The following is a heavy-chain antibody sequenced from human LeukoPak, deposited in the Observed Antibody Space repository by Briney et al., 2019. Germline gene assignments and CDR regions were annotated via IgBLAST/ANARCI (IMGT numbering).Heavy chain of an antibody. CDR3: AKAASWSTPAVYYFDY. J-gene: IGHJ4*02. V-gene: IGHV3-30*02. D-gene: IGHD2-8*01. CDR2: IRYDGSNK. CDR1: GFAFSSYA. Sequence: PGTSLRLSCEASGFAFSSYAMHWVRQAPGKGLEWVAFIRYDGSNKYYADSVKGRFTISRDNSKNTLYLQMNSLRAEDTAVYYCAKAASWSTPAVYYFDYWGQGILVTVSS.